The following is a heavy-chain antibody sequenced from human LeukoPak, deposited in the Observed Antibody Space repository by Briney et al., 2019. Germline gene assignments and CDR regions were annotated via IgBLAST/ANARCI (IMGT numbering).Heavy chain of an antibody. CDR1: VGSTSGYY. J-gene: IGHJ5*02. Sequence: TPCLTRTVSVGSTSGYYWSCIPQPPRNGLECIGYIHYSVSTNYNPPPQRRDTISVDTPKNQFSVKLSSVTAADTAVHYCARQIDGSGLAFDTSGQGTLVTVSS. V-gene: IGHV4-59*08. D-gene: IGHD3-10*01. CDR3: ARQIDGSGLAFDT. CDR2: IHYSVST.